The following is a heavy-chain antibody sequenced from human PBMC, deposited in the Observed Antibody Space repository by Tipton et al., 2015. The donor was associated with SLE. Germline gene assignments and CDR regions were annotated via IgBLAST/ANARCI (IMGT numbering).Heavy chain of an antibody. Sequence: LRLSCTVSGSSIRNYYWSWIRQSAGKGLEWIGRVHTSGSTSYNPSLQSRLTMSLDTSNNQLYLRLSSVTAADTALYYCVRVIVPASRGAFDIWGQGTMVTVSS. D-gene: IGHD2-2*01. V-gene: IGHV4-4*07. CDR1: GSSIRNYY. J-gene: IGHJ3*02. CDR3: VRVIVPASRGAFDI. CDR2: VHTSGST.